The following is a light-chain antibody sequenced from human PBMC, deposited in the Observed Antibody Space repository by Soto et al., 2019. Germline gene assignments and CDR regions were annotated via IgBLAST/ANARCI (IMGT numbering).Light chain of an antibody. CDR3: QQYNSYSLT. CDR1: QSINVW. V-gene: IGKV1-5*01. Sequence: DIQLTQSPSTLSASVGDRVTVTCRASQSINVWLAWYQQKPGKAPQLLIYDASVLQSGVPSRFSGGGSGTEFSLTIASLQPDDFATYHCQQYNSYSLTFGQGTKVDIK. J-gene: IGKJ1*01. CDR2: DAS.